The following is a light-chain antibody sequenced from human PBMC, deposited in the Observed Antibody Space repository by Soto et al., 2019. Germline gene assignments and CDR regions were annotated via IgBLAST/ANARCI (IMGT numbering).Light chain of an antibody. CDR3: AAWDDSLSAYV. CDR1: SSNIGSNY. CDR2: RNN. Sequence: VLTQPPSASGTPGQRVTISCSGSSSNIGSNYVYWYQQLPGTAPKLLIYRNNQRPSGVPDRFSGSKSGTSASLAISGLRSEDEADYYCAAWDDSLSAYVFGTGTKVTVL. J-gene: IGLJ1*01. V-gene: IGLV1-47*01.